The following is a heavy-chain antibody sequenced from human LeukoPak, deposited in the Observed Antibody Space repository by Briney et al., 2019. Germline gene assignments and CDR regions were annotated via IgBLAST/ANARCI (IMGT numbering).Heavy chain of an antibody. Sequence: SETLSLTCTVSGVSISSSNSYWSWIRQPPGKGLEWIGYIYYSGSTYYNPSLKSRVTISVDTSKNQFSLKLSSVAAADTAVYYCARGPGYSSTTDAFEIWGQGTMVTVSS. D-gene: IGHD6-13*01. CDR2: IYYSGST. CDR1: GVSISSSNSY. V-gene: IGHV4-61*05. J-gene: IGHJ3*02. CDR3: ARGPGYSSTTDAFEI.